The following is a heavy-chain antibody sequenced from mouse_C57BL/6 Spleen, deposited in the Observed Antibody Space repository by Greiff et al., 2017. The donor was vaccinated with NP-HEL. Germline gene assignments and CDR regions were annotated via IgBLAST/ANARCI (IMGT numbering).Heavy chain of an antibody. CDR2: ISYDGSN. J-gene: IGHJ3*01. D-gene: IGHD2-1*01. V-gene: IGHV3-6*01. CDR1: GYSITSGYY. CDR3: ARDDGNYWFAY. Sequence: EVQVVESGPGLVKPSQSLSLTCSVTGYSITSGYYWNWLRQFPGNKLEWMGYISYDGSNNYNASLKNRISITRDTSKNHLFLKYNSVTTEDTGRYYCARDDGNYWFAYWGQGTLVTVSA.